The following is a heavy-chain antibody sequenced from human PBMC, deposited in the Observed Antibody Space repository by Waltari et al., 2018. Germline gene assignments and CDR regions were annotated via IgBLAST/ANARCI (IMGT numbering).Heavy chain of an antibody. CDR1: GFTFSSYV. J-gene: IGHJ6*02. D-gene: IGHD2-2*01. V-gene: IGHV3-23*01. Sequence: EVQLLASGGGLVQPGGSLSLLCSASGFTFSSYVMNWVRQAPGKGLEWVSVISGGGTTTYYADSVRGRFTISRDDSRNTVYLQMNNLRVEDTAIYYCARRILASEYHGMDVWGQGTTGTVSS. CDR2: ISGGGTTT. CDR3: ARRILASEYHGMDV.